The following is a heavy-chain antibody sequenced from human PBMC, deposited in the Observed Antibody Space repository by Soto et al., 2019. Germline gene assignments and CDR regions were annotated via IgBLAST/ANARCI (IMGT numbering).Heavy chain of an antibody. V-gene: IGHV4-4*07. CDR3: ARDVRWDRGLDV. D-gene: IGHD1-26*01. CDR1: GVSISSNY. CDR2: INASGTT. J-gene: IGHJ6*02. Sequence: QVQLQESGPGLVKPSETLSLTCTVSGVSISSNYWSWIRQPAGKGLDWLGRINASGTTHYHPSLTRRVIMSVDASKNQYSLTVNSVTAADTAVYYCARDVRWDRGLDVWGQGTTVTVSS.